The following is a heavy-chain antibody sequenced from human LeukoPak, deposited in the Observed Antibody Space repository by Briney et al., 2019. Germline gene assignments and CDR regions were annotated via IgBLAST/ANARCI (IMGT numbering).Heavy chain of an antibody. CDR3: ARETDGDYSFDY. CDR1: GGTFSSYA. Sequence: ASVKVSCKASGGTFSSYAVSWVRQAPGQGLEWMGGIIPIFGTANYAQKFQGRVTIAADESTSTAYMELSSLRSDDTAVFYCARETDGDYSFDYWGQGTLVTVSS. D-gene: IGHD4-17*01. V-gene: IGHV1-69*13. CDR2: IIPIFGTA. J-gene: IGHJ4*02.